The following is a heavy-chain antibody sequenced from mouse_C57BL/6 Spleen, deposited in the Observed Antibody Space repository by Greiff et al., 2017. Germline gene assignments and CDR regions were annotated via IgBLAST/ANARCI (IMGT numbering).Heavy chain of an antibody. Sequence: QVQLKESGAELVKPGASVKMSCKASGYTFTTYPIEWMKQNHGKSLEWIGNFHPYNDDTKYNEKFKGKATLTVEKSSSTVYLELSRLTSDDSAVYDCARGDSSGYQGFAYWGQGTLVTVSA. CDR2: FHPYNDDT. V-gene: IGHV1-47*01. CDR3: ARGDSSGYQGFAY. J-gene: IGHJ3*01. D-gene: IGHD3-2*02. CDR1: GYTFTTYP.